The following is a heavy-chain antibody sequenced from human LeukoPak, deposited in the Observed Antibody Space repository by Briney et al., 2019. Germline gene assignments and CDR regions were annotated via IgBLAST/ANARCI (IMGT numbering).Heavy chain of an antibody. CDR2: IYHSGIT. CDR1: GGSISSTNW. Sequence: PSETLSLTCAVSGGSISSTNWWWSWVRQPPGKGLEWIGEIYHSGITNYNPSLKSRVTISVDKSKNQFSLKLTSVTAADTAVYYCVAEVEAADSPLGHLNFDSWGQGIPASVSS. J-gene: IGHJ4*02. V-gene: IGHV4-4*02. CDR3: VAEVEAADSPLGHLNFDS. D-gene: IGHD7-27*01.